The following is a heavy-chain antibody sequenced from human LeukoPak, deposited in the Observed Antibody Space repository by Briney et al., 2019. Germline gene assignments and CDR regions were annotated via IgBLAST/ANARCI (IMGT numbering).Heavy chain of an antibody. Sequence: ASVKVSCKASGYTFTSYGISWVRQAPGQGLEWMGWISAYNGNTNYAQKFQGRVTITADESTSTAYMELSSLRSEDTAVYYCARGEPAAPENWFDPWGQGTLVTISS. CDR1: GYTFTSYG. CDR3: ARGEPAAPENWFDP. D-gene: IGHD2-2*01. CDR2: ISAYNGNT. J-gene: IGHJ5*02. V-gene: IGHV1-18*01.